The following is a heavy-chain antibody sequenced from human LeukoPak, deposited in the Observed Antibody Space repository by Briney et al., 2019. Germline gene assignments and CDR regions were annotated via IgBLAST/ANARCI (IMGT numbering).Heavy chain of an antibody. J-gene: IGHJ3*02. CDR3: AKVLGGYSSSWYPPGAFDI. Sequence: GGSLRLSCAASGLTFSNAWMSWVRQAPGKGLEWVSGISWNSGSIGYADSVKGRFTISRDNAKNSLYLQMNSLRAEDTALYYCAKVLGGYSSSWYPPGAFDIWGQGTMVTVSS. CDR2: ISWNSGSI. D-gene: IGHD6-13*01. CDR1: GLTFSNAW. V-gene: IGHV3-9*01.